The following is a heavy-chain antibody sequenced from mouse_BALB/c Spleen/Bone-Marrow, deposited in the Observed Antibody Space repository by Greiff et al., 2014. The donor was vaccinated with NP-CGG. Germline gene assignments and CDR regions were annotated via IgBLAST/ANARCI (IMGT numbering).Heavy chain of an antibody. D-gene: IGHD1-1*01. CDR2: IYPGDGDT. CDR1: GYAFSSSW. J-gene: IGHJ2*01. Sequence: VQLQQSGPELVKPGASVKISCKASGYAFSSSWMNWVKQRPGQGLEWIGRIYPGDGDTNYNGKFKGKATLTADKSSSTAYMQLSSLTSVDSAVYFCARSYYGSSYYFDYWGQGTTLTVSP. V-gene: IGHV1-82*01. CDR3: ARSYYGSSYYFDY.